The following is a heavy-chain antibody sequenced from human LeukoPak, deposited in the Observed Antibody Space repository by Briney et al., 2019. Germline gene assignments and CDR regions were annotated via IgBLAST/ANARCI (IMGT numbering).Heavy chain of an antibody. CDR2: INPSGGST. CDR1: GGTFSSYA. Sequence: ASVKVSCKASGGTFSSYAISWVRQAPGQGLEWMGIINPSGGSTSYAQKFQGRVTMTRDTSTSTVYMELSSLRSEDTAVYYCARVAPYGQWLVSIDYWGQGTLVTVSS. V-gene: IGHV1-46*01. CDR3: ARVAPYGQWLVSIDY. D-gene: IGHD6-19*01. J-gene: IGHJ4*02.